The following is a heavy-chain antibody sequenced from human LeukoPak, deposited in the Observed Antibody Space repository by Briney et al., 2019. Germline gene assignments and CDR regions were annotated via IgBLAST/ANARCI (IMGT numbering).Heavy chain of an antibody. CDR2: TSSSGSTI. D-gene: IGHD3-9*01. V-gene: IGHV3-48*03. CDR1: GFTFTTYE. Sequence: GGSLRLSCEASGFTFTTYEMNWVRQAPGKGLEWASYTSSSGSTIYYADSVKGRFTISRDNAKNSLYLQMNSLRAEDTAVYYCARGHKYYDTLTGFGNYYAMDVWGQGTTVTVSS. J-gene: IGHJ6*02. CDR3: ARGHKYYDTLTGFGNYYAMDV.